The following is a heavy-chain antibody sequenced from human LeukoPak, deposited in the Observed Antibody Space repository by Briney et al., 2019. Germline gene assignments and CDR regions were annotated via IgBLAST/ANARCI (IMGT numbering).Heavy chain of an antibody. CDR3: ARQGGIRFDP. D-gene: IGHD6-13*01. Sequence: SETLSLTCAVYGGSFSGYYWSWIRQPPGKGLEWIGEINHSGSTNYNPSLKSRVTISVDTSKNQFSLKLSSVTAADTAVYYCARQGGIRFDPWGQGTLVTVSS. CDR2: INHSGST. V-gene: IGHV4-34*01. CDR1: GGSFSGYY. J-gene: IGHJ5*02.